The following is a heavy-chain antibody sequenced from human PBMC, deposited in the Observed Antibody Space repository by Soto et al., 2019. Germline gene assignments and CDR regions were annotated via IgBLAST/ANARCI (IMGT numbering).Heavy chain of an antibody. J-gene: IGHJ3*02. Sequence: LSLTCAASGFTVSSNYMSWVRQAPGKGLEWVSVIYSGGSTYYADSVKGRFTISRDNSKNTLYLQMNSLRAEDTAVYYCARESVGEAFDIWGQGTMVTVSS. CDR2: IYSGGST. V-gene: IGHV3-53*01. CDR3: ARESVGEAFDI. CDR1: GFTVSSNY. D-gene: IGHD3-10*01.